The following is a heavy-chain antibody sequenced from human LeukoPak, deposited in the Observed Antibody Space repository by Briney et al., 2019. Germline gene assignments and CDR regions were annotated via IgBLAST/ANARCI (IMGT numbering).Heavy chain of an antibody. CDR3: ARDPSWFLEWLPHLDY. J-gene: IGHJ4*02. V-gene: IGHV1-18*01. D-gene: IGHD3-3*01. CDR2: ISAYNGNT. Sequence: PAASVKVSCKASGYTFTSYGIGWVRQAPGQGLEWMGWISAYNGNTNYAQKLQGRVTMTTDTSTSTAYMELRSLRSDDTAVYYCARDPSWFLEWLPHLDYWGQGTLVTVSS. CDR1: GYTFTSYG.